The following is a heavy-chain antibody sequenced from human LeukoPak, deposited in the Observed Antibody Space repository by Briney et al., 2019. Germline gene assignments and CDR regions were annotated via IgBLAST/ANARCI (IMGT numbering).Heavy chain of an antibody. Sequence: SGTLSLTCVVSGGSISISNWWSWVRQPPGKGLEWIGEIYHSGSTNYNPSLKSRVTISVDTSKNQFSLKLSSVTAADTAVYYCARHVRKRGIAGAGTPGWFDPWGQGTLVTDSS. V-gene: IGHV4-4*02. J-gene: IGHJ5*02. CDR2: IYHSGST. CDR3: ARHVRKRGIAGAGTPGWFDP. D-gene: IGHD6-19*01. CDR1: GGSISISNW.